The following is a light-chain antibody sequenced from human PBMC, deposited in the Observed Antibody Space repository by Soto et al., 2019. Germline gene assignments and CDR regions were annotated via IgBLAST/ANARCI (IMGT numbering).Light chain of an antibody. CDR2: TNN. J-gene: IGLJ1*01. V-gene: IGLV1-44*01. CDR3: AAWDDRLNGYV. Sequence: QSVLTQPPSASATPGQRVAISCSGSSSNIGSKTVHWYQQLPGTAPKLLIYTNNQRPSGVPDRFSGSKSGTSASLAISGLHSEDEADYYCAAWDDRLNGYVFGTGTKLTVL. CDR1: SSNIGSKT.